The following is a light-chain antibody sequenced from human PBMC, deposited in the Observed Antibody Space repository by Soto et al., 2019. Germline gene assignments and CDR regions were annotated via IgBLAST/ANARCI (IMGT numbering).Light chain of an antibody. CDR3: QSYDSSRYV. V-gene: IGLV1-40*01. J-gene: IGLJ1*01. Sequence: SVRTQPPSVSGAPGQRVTISCTGNSSNIGAGYDVHWYQQLPGRAPKLLIYGNNNRPSGVPDRFSGSKSGTSASLAITGLQPEDEADYYCQSYDSSRYVFGTGTKVTVL. CDR2: GNN. CDR1: SSNIGAGYD.